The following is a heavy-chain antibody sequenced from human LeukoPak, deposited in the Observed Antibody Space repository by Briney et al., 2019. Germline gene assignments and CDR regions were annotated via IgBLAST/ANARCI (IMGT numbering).Heavy chain of an antibody. Sequence: SVKVSRKASGGTFSSYAISWVRQAPGQGLEWMGRIIPIFGTANYAQKFQGRVTITTDESTSTAYMELSSLRSEDTAVYYCARDAPSDFWSGYFVYWGQGTLVTVSS. J-gene: IGHJ4*02. V-gene: IGHV1-69*05. CDR2: IIPIFGTA. CDR3: ARDAPSDFWSGYFVY. CDR1: GGTFSSYA. D-gene: IGHD3-3*01.